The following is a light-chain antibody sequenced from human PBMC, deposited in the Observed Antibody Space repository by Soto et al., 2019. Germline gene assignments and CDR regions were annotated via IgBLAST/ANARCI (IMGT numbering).Light chain of an antibody. Sequence: QSALTQPRSVSGSPGQSVTISCTATGSDVGDFSHVSWYQLHPGKAPKLMIYEVNNRPSGVPDRFSGSKSGSTASLTISGLQAEDEAEYYCCLSPVSLTWLFGGGSKLTVL. CDR2: EVN. CDR3: CLSPVSLTWL. V-gene: IGLV2-11*01. CDR1: GSDVGDFSH. J-gene: IGLJ3*02.